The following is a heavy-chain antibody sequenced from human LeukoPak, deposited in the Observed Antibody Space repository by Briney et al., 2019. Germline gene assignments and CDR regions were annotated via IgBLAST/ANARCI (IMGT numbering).Heavy chain of an antibody. CDR2: IYYSGST. J-gene: IGHJ3*02. Sequence: PSETLSLTCTVSGGSISSHYWSWIRQPPGKGLEWIGYIYYSGSTNYNPSLKSRVTISVDTSKNQFSLKLSSMTAADTAVYYCASSPYDFWSGYHDAFDIWGQGTMVTVSS. D-gene: IGHD3-3*01. V-gene: IGHV4-59*11. CDR3: ASSPYDFWSGYHDAFDI. CDR1: GGSISSHY.